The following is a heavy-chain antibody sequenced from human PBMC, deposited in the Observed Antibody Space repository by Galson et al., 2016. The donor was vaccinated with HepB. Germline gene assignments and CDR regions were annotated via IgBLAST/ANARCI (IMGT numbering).Heavy chain of an antibody. V-gene: IGHV3-7*05. CDR1: GFTFSSSY. J-gene: IGHJ3*02. CDR3: ARDADYQSTNAHHDVFDI. Sequence: SLRLSCAGSGFTFSSSYMDWVRQAPGEGLEWVAKIKEDGSDKFYVDSVKGRFTISRDNAKNSLYLQMNSLRAEDTAVYYCARDADYQSTNAHHDVFDIWGQGIMVTVAS. CDR2: IKEDGSDK. D-gene: IGHD2-8*01.